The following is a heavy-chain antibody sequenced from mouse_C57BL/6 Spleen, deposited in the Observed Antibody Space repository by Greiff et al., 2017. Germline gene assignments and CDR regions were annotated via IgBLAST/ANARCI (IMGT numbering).Heavy chain of an antibody. J-gene: IGHJ1*03. CDR3: ARNISTTVVGFDV. D-gene: IGHD1-1*01. Sequence: QVQLQQPGAELVRPGSSVKLSCKASGYTFTSYWMHWVKQRPIQGLEWIGNIDPSDSETHYNQKFKDKATLTVDKSSSTAYMQLSSLTSEDSAVYYCARNISTTVVGFDVWGTGTTVTVSS. CDR1: GYTFTSYW. CDR2: IDPSDSET. V-gene: IGHV1-52*01.